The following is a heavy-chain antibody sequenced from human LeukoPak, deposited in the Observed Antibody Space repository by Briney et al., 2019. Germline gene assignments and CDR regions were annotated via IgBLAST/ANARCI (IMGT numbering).Heavy chain of an antibody. CDR3: AKGGRFLEWSYYYYYYMDV. CDR1: GFTFSSYG. V-gene: IGHV3-30*02. J-gene: IGHJ6*03. D-gene: IGHD3-3*01. CDR2: IRYDGSNK. Sequence: GGSLRLSCAASGFTFSSYGMHWVRQAPGKGLEWVAFIRYDGSNKYYADSVKGRFTISRDNSKNTLYLQMNSLRAEDTAVYYCAKGGRFLEWSYYYYYYMDVWGKGTTVTVSS.